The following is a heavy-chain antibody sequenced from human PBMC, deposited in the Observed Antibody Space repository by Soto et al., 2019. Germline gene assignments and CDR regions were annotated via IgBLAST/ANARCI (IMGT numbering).Heavy chain of an antibody. J-gene: IGHJ6*02. CDR1: GFTVSGNY. Sequence: EVQVVESGGGLVQPGGSLRLSCAASGFTVSGNYMSWVRQAPGKGLEWVSVMSSGGSTYYADSVKGRFTISRDNSKNTLYLQMNSLRAEDTAVYYCARGGKQLWFGGDAYYYYAMDVWGQGTTVTVSS. D-gene: IGHD5-18*01. CDR3: ARGGKQLWFGGDAYYYYAMDV. V-gene: IGHV3-66*01. CDR2: MSSGGST.